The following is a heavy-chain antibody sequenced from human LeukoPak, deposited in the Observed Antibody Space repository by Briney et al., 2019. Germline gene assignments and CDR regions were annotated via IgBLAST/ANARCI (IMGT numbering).Heavy chain of an antibody. D-gene: IGHD2-21*02. CDR3: ASPAYCGGDCYYYYGVDV. V-gene: IGHV5-51*01. Sequence: GGSLEISCQGSGSLFTSYWIGWVRQLPGKGLEWMGIIYPGDSDTRYSPSFQGQVTISADKSISTAYLQCSSLKASDTAMYYCASPAYCGGDCYYYYGVDVWGQGTTVTASS. J-gene: IGHJ6*02. CDR2: IYPGDSDT. CDR1: GSLFTSYW.